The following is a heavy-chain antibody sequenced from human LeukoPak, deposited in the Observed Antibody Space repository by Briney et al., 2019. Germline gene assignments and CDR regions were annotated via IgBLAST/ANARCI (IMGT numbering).Heavy chain of an antibody. CDR2: IYYSGST. CDR3: ARGNRRLPLDY. J-gene: IGHJ4*02. Sequence: PSETLSLTCTVSGGSISSYYWSWIRQPPGKGLEWIGYIYYSGSTNYNPSLKSRVTISVDTSKNQFSLRLSSVTAADTAVYYCARGNRRLPLDYWGQGTLVTVSS. V-gene: IGHV4-59*01. CDR1: GGSISSYY. D-gene: IGHD3-16*01.